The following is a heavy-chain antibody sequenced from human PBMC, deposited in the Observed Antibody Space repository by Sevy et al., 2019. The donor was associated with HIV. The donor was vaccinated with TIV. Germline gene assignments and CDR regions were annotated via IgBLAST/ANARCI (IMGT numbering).Heavy chain of an antibody. CDR3: ARCLPPSHYYYYGMDV. Sequence: KNTSASVKVSCKASCYTFTSYDINWVRQATGQGLERMGWMNPNSGNTGHAQKFQGRVTMTRNTSISTAYMELSSLRSEDTAVYYWARCLPPSHYYYYGMDVWGQGTTVTVSS. CDR1: CYTFTSYD. V-gene: IGHV1-8*01. D-gene: IGHD6-6*01. CDR2: MNPNSGNT. J-gene: IGHJ6*02.